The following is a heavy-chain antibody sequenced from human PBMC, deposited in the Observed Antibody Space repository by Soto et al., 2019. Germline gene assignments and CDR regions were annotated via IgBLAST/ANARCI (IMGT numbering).Heavy chain of an antibody. CDR3: AKDLCTYSSGSCYFDY. J-gene: IGHJ4*02. D-gene: IGHD6-19*01. Sequence: GGSLRLSCAASGFTFTSYAMSWVRQAPGKGLEWVSTISGGGSSTYYADSAKGRFTISRDNSENTLYLQMTSLRAEDTAVYYCAKDLCTYSSGSCYFDYWGQGTLVTVSS. V-gene: IGHV3-23*01. CDR1: GFTFTSYA. CDR2: ISGGGSST.